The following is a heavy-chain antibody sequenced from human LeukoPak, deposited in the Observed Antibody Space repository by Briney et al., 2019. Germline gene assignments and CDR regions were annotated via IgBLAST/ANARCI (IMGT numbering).Heavy chain of an antibody. CDR1: GYTFTSYD. J-gene: IGHJ4*02. D-gene: IGHD2-21*01. CDR2: MNPNSGNT. CDR3: ARDQVFRGGASGY. V-gene: IGHV1-8*03. Sequence: ASVKVSCKASGYTFTSYDINWVRQATGQVLEWMGWMNPNSGNTVFAQKFRGRVTFSRSTSISTAYMELSSLKSQDTAVYYCARDQVFRGGASGYWGQGTLVTVSS.